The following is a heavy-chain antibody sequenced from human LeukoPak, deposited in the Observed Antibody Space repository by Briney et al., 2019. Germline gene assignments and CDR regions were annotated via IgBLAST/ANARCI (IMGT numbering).Heavy chain of an antibody. CDR1: GFTFSSYA. D-gene: IGHD6-6*01. J-gene: IGHJ4*02. CDR2: ISSSSGTI. Sequence: GGSLRLSCAASGFTFSSYAMSWVRQAPGKGLEWVSYISSSSGTINYADSVKGRFTISRDNAKSSLYLQMNSLRAEDTAVYYCARGGAARPDYWGQGTLVTVSS. V-gene: IGHV3-48*01. CDR3: ARGGAARPDY.